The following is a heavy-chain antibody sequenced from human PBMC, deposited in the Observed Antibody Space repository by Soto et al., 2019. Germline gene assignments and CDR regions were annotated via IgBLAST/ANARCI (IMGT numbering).Heavy chain of an antibody. V-gene: IGHV2-5*02. CDR1: GFSLSTSGVG. J-gene: IGHJ4*02. D-gene: IGHD6-19*01. Sequence: VSGPTREPTQTLTLTCTFSGFSLSTSGVGVGWIRQPPGKALEWLAFIYWDDDKRYSPSLRSRLAIIKDTSKNQVVLIMTNMDPEDTATYFCAHRVPGSSTGWDTGIFDYWGPGTLVTVSS. CDR3: AHRVPGSSTGWDTGIFDY. CDR2: IYWDDDK.